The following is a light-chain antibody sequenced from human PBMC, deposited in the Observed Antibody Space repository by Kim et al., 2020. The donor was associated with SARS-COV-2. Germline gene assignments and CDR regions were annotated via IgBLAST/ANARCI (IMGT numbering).Light chain of an antibody. CDR2: GAS. Sequence: EIVMTQSPAPLSVSPGERATLSCRASQSVSSSLAWYQQRPGQDPRLLIYGASTRATGIPARFSGSGSGTEFTLTISSLQSEDFALYYCQQYKKWPPHTFGQGTKLEI. V-gene: IGKV3-15*01. CDR3: QQYKKWPPHT. J-gene: IGKJ2*01. CDR1: QSVSSS.